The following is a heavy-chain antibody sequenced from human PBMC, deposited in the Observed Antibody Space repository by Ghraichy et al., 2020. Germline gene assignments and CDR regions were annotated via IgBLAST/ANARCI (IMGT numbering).Heavy chain of an antibody. V-gene: IGHV4-59*01. CDR3: ARGSGWYYY. CDR1: GGSISGYY. J-gene: IGHJ4*02. D-gene: IGHD6-19*01. Sequence: SETLSLTCTVSGGSISGYYWSWIRQPPGKGLEWIGYIYHSGSTDYNPSLKSRVTISVDTSKKQFSLKLSSVTAADTAVYYCARGSGWYYYWGQGTLVTVSS. CDR2: IYHSGST.